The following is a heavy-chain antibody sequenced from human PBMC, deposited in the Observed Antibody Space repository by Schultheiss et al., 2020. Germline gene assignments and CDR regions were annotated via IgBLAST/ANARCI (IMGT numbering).Heavy chain of an antibody. J-gene: IGHJ4*02. V-gene: IGHV4-34*09. CDR1: GGSFSGYY. CDR2: IYHSGST. CDR3: VSHYYDSSGYFDY. D-gene: IGHD3-22*01. Sequence: SETLSLTCAVYGGSFSGYYWSWIRQPPGKGLEWIGEIYHSGSTNYNPSLKSRVTISVDTSKNQFSLKLSSVTAADTAVYYCVSHYYDSSGYFDYWGQGTLVTVSS.